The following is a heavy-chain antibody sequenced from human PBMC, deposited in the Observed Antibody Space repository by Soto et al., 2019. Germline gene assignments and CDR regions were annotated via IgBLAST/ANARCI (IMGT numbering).Heavy chain of an antibody. CDR3: AKDFRRYSSTPPGAFDI. D-gene: IGHD6-13*01. Sequence: SCAASGCTFSSYGMHWVRQAPGKGLEWVAVISYDGSNKYYADSVKGRFTISRDNSKNTLYLQMNSLRAEDTAVYYCAKDFRRYSSTPPGAFDIWGQGTMVTVS. CDR1: GCTFSSYG. J-gene: IGHJ3*02. CDR2: ISYDGSNK. V-gene: IGHV3-30*18.